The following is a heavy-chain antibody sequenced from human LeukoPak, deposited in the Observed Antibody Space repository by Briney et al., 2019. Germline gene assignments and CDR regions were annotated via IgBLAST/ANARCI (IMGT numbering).Heavy chain of an antibody. D-gene: IGHD6-13*01. V-gene: IGHV1-2*02. J-gene: IGHJ4*02. CDR3: ARVRIGQQPDPFDY. CDR2: INPNSGGT. Sequence: ASVKVSCKASGYTFTGYYMHWVRQAPGQGLEWMGWINPNSGGTNYAQKFQGRVTMTRDTSISTAYMELSRLRSDDTAVYYCARVRIGQQPDPFDYWGQGTLVTVSS. CDR1: GYTFTGYY.